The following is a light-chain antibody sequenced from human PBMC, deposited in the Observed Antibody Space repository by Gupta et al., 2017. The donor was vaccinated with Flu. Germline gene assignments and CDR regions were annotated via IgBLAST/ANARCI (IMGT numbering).Light chain of an antibody. CDR3: QQYGSSPRT. V-gene: IGKV3-20*01. Sequence: EIVLTQSPGTLSLSPGERATLSCRASQSVSSSYLDWYQQKPGQAPRLLIYGASSRATGIPDRFSGSWSVTDFTLTISRLEPEYFAVYYCQQYGSSPRTFGQGTKVEIK. J-gene: IGKJ1*01. CDR1: QSVSSSY. CDR2: GAS.